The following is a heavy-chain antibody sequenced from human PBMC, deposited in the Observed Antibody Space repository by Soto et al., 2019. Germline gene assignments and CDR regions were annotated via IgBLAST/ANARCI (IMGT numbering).Heavy chain of an antibody. CDR1: VVSISIVSINSHY. V-gene: IGHV4-61*01. CDR3: ARIPSSRASFDY. CDR2: MSYSGNT. Sequence: SERLGITCTFPVVSISIVSINSHYWGWIRQPPVKGLECIGSMSYSGNTNYNPSLKSRVTISIDTSKNQFSLKLSSVTSADTAVHYCARIPSSRASFDYWGQGTMVTVSS. J-gene: IGHJ4*02.